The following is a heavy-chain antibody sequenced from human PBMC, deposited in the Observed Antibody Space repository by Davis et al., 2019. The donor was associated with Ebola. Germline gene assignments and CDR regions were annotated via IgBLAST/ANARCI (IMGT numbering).Heavy chain of an antibody. CDR1: GYTFTNYA. CDR2: ISAYNGNT. J-gene: IGHJ5*02. CDR3: ARDRKYYYGSGSSNWFDP. D-gene: IGHD3-10*01. V-gene: IGHV1-18*01. Sequence: AASVQVSCKASGYTFTNYAMNWVRQAPGQGLEWMGWISAYNGNTNYAQKFQGRVTMTTDTSTSTAYMELRSLRSDDTAVYYCARDRKYYYGSGSSNWFDPWGQGTLVTVSS.